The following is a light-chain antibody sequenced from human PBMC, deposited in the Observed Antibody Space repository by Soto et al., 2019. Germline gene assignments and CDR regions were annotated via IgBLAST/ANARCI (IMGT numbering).Light chain of an antibody. CDR2: AAS. V-gene: IGKV1-39*01. Sequence: DIQMTQSPSSLSASVGDRVTITCRASQNIINYLNWYQQKPGKAPKLLIYAASSLQSGVPSRFSGSGSETDFTLTISSLQPEDFATYYCQQSYTSPPTFVGGTKVEIK. CDR1: QNIINY. J-gene: IGKJ4*01. CDR3: QQSYTSPPT.